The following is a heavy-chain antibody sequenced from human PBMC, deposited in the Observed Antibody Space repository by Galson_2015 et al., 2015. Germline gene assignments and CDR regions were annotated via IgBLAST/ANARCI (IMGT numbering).Heavy chain of an antibody. V-gene: IGHV3-33*01. CDR3: ARDRAPTARGSCGFGY. CDR1: GFTFNSYG. Sequence: SLRLSCTASGFTFNSYGMHWVRQAPGKGLEWVAIIGYDGSNEYYADSVKGRFTIYRDNPKNTLYLQLRSLRAEDTAVYSCARDRAPTARGSCGFGYWGQGTRVTVSS. D-gene: IGHD3-16*01. J-gene: IGHJ4*02. CDR2: IGYDGSNE.